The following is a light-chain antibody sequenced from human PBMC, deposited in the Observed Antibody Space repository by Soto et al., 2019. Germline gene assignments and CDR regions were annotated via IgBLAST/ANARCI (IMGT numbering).Light chain of an antibody. CDR2: EVS. Sequence: QSVLTQPASVSGSPGQPITISCTGTSSDVGGYDYVSWYQQHPGKAPKLMIYEVSDRPLGVSNRFSGSKSGNTASLTISGLQAEDEAYYYCSSYTSSSTLPYVFGTGTKAPS. V-gene: IGLV2-14*01. CDR1: SSDVGGYDY. J-gene: IGLJ1*01. CDR3: SSYTSSSTLPYV.